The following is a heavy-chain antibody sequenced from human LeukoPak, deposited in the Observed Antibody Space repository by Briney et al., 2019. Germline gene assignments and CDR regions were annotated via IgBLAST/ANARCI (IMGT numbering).Heavy chain of an antibody. J-gene: IGHJ4*02. CDR1: GFTFSSYS. V-gene: IGHV3-48*02. CDR3: AKDGYKWNFDN. D-gene: IGHD5-24*01. Sequence: GGSLRLSCAASGFTFSSYSMNWVRQAPGKGLEWVSYISSTSSTIYYADSVKGRFTISRDDAKNSLYLQMKSLRDEDTAVYYCAKDGYKWNFDNWGQGTLVTVSS. CDR2: ISSTSSTI.